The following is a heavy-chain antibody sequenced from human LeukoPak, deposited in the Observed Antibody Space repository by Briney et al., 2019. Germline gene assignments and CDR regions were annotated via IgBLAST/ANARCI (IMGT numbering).Heavy chain of an antibody. J-gene: IGHJ4*02. CDR1: GVTFSSYW. V-gene: IGHV3-7*02. D-gene: IGHD6-19*01. CDR2: IRIDGSGK. Sequence: PGETLRLSCAASGVTFSSYWMSWVRQAPGEGVGWVANIRIDGSGKYYVDSVKGRFTISSENTKNSLYLQMNSLRAADTAVYYCARSPPRGSGWYTFDYWRQDTVVSVFS. CDR3: ARSPPRGSGWYTFDY.